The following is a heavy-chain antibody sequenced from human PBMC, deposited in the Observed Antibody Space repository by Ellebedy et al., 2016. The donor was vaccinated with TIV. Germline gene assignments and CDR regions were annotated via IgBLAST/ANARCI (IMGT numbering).Heavy chain of an antibody. V-gene: IGHV3-74*03. Sequence: GESLKISXEASGFTFSSSWMHWVRQAPGKGLLWLSEINSDESTTTYADSVKGRFTISSDNAKNTLYLQMNSLRAEDTAVYYCSSDLAHWGQGTLVTVSS. CDR2: INSDESTT. CDR3: SSDLAH. CDR1: GFTFSSSW. J-gene: IGHJ4*02.